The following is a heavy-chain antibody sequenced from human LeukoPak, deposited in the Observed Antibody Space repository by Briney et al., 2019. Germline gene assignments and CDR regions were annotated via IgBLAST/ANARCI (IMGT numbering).Heavy chain of an antibody. CDR2: IIPIFSTA. CDR1: VGTFIIYA. V-gene: IGHV1-69*13. Sequence: GASVTVSCKASVGTFIIYAISWVRQAPGQGLEWMGGIIPIFSTANYAQKFQGRVTITADESTSTAYMELSSLRSEDTAVYYCAYDSSGYYYFDYWGQGTLVTVSS. J-gene: IGHJ4*02. CDR3: AYDSSGYYYFDY. D-gene: IGHD3-22*01.